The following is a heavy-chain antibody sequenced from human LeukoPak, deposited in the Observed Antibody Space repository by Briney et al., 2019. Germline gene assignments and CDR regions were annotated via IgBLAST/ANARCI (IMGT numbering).Heavy chain of an antibody. CDR3: ARGVAGFYFDY. V-gene: IGHV1-2*02. Sequence: ASVKVSCKASGYTFTGYYMHWVRQAPGQGLEWMGWINPNTSGTKYAQKFQGRVTMTRDTSISPADMELSRLTSDDTAVYYCARGVAGFYFDYWGQGTLVTVTS. CDR1: GYTFTGYY. CDR2: INPNTSGT. J-gene: IGHJ4*02. D-gene: IGHD6-13*01.